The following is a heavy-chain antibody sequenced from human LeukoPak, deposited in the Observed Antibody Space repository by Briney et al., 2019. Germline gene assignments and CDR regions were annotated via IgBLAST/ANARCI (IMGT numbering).Heavy chain of an antibody. CDR2: INHSGST. D-gene: IGHD5-12*01. V-gene: IGHV4-34*01. Sequence: PSETLSLTCAVYGGSFSGYYWSWIRQPPGKGLEWIGEINHSGSTNYNPSLKSRVTISVDTSKNQFSLKLSSVTAADTAVYYCARVRRGYSAVAFFDYWGQGTLVTVSS. CDR1: GGSFSGYY. CDR3: ARVRRGYSAVAFFDY. J-gene: IGHJ4*02.